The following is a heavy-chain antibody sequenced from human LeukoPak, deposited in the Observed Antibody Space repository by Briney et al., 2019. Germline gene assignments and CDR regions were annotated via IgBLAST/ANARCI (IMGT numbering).Heavy chain of an antibody. CDR1: GYTLTSYG. Sequence: ASVRVSCKASGYTLTSYGISWVRQAPGQGLEWMGWISAYNGNTNYAQKLQGRVTMTTDTSTSTAYMELRSLRSDDTAVYYCARDGRRWLQLRSTFDYWGQGTLVTVSS. CDR2: ISAYNGNT. J-gene: IGHJ4*02. CDR3: ARDGRRWLQLRSTFDY. V-gene: IGHV1-18*01. D-gene: IGHD5-24*01.